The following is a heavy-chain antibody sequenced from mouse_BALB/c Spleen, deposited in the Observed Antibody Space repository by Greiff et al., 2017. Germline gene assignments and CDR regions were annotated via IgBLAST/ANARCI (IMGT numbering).Heavy chain of an antibody. CDR1: GFTFSSYG. CDR2: INSNGGST. J-gene: IGHJ2*01. Sequence: EVMLVESGGGLVQPGGSLKLSCAASGFTFSSYGMSWVRQTPDKRLELVATINSNGGSTYYPDSVKGRFTISRDNAKNTLYLQMSSLKSEDTAMYYCARVPYYYGYDYWGQGTTLTVSS. CDR3: ARVPYYYGYDY. D-gene: IGHD1-2*01. V-gene: IGHV5-6-3*01.